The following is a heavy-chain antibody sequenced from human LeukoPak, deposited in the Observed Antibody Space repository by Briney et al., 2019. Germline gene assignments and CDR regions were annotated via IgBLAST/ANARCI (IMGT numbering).Heavy chain of an antibody. J-gene: IGHJ4*02. D-gene: IGHD3-3*01. CDR1: GYTFTSYY. CDR2: INPSGGST. Sequence: ASVKVSCKASGYTFTSYYMHWVRQAPGQGLEWMGLINPSGGSTSYAQKFQGRVTMTRDTSTSTVYMELSSLRSEDTAVYYCARAKSSGLRFLEWLLSVFDYWGQGTLVTVSS. CDR3: ARAKSSGLRFLEWLLSVFDY. V-gene: IGHV1-46*01.